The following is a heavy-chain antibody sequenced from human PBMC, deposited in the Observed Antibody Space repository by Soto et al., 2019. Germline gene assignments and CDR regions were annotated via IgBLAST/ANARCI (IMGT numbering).Heavy chain of an antibody. V-gene: IGHV1-2*02. J-gene: IGHJ6*02. CDR1: GYTCTGYY. CDR2: INPSSGGT. Sequence: ASVKVSCKASGYTCTGYYMHWVRQAPGQGLEWMGWINPSSGGTNYAQKFQGRVTMTRDTSISTAYMELSRLRSDDTAVYYCARDLDTAIIRMRDYYYGMDVWGQGTTVTVSS. D-gene: IGHD5-18*01. CDR3: ARDLDTAIIRMRDYYYGMDV.